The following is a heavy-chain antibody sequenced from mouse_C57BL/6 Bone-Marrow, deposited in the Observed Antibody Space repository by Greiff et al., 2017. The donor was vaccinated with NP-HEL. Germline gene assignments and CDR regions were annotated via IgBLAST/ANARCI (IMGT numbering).Heavy chain of an antibody. CDR3: AGKIYYGSSYEDY. J-gene: IGHJ2*01. D-gene: IGHD1-1*01. CDR1: GYTFTDYY. CDR2: INPYNGGT. Sequence: EVKLVESGPVLVKPGASVKMSCKASGYTFTDYYMNWVKQSHGKSLEWIGVINPYNGGTSYNQKFKGKATLTVDKSSSTAYMELNSLTSEDSAVYYCAGKIYYGSSYEDYWGQGTTLTVSS. V-gene: IGHV1-19*01.